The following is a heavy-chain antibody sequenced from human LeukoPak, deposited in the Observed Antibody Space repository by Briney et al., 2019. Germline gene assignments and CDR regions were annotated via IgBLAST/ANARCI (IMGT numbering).Heavy chain of an antibody. V-gene: IGHV3-21*01. Sequence: GGSLRLSCAASGFTFSSYSMNWVRQAPGKGLEWVSSISSSSSYIYYADSVKGRFTISRDNAKNSLYLQMNSLRAEDTAVYYCARDGNGDGNSSGWALDSWGQGTLLTVSS. CDR1: GFTFSSYS. D-gene: IGHD6-19*01. J-gene: IGHJ4*02. CDR2: ISSSSSYI. CDR3: ARDGNGDGNSSGWALDS.